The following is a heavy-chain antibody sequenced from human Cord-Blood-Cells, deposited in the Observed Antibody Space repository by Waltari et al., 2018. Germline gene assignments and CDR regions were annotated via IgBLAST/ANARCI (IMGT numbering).Heavy chain of an antibody. CDR1: GGSFSGYY. D-gene: IGHD1-20*01. V-gene: IGHV4-34*01. J-gene: IGHJ4*02. Sequence: QVQLQQWGAGLLKPSETLSLTCAVYGGSFSGYYWSWISQPPGKGLEWNGEINHSGSTNYNPSLKSRVTISVDTSKNQFSLKLSSVTAADTAVYYCARGLYNWNDAPFDYWGQGTLVTVSS. CDR3: ARGLYNWNDAPFDY. CDR2: INHSGST.